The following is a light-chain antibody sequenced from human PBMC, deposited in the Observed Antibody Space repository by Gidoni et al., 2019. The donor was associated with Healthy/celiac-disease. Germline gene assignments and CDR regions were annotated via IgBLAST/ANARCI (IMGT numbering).Light chain of an antibody. V-gene: IGLV4-69*01. CDR2: LNSDGSH. CDR3: QTWGTGIWV. CDR1: SGHSSYA. J-gene: IGLJ3*02. Sequence: QLVLTHSPSASASLGASVTLTCTLSSGHSSYAIAWHQQQPEKGPRYLMKLNSDGSHSKGDGIPDRFSGSSSGAERYLTISSRQSEDEADYYCQTWGTGIWVFGGGTKLTVL.